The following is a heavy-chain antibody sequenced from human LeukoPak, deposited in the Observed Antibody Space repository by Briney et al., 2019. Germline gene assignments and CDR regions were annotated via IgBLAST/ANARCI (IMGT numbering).Heavy chain of an antibody. CDR3: ASTTVTTLDFDY. CDR1: GGSISSGDYY. D-gene: IGHD4-17*01. J-gene: IGHJ4*02. CDR2: IYYSGST. Sequence: SETLSLTCTVSGGSISSGDYYWSWIRQPPGKGLEWIGYIYYSGSTYYNPSLKSRVTISEDTSKNQFSLKLSSVTAADTAVYYCASTTVTTLDFDYWGQGTLVTVSS. V-gene: IGHV4-30-4*01.